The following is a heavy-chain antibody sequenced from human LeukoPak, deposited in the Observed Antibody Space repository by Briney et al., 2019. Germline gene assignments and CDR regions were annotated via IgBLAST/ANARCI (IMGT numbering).Heavy chain of an antibody. V-gene: IGHV5-51*01. D-gene: IGHD5-18*01. J-gene: IGHJ4*02. CDR3: ARRGGYSYGYGYFDY. CDR1: GYSFTNYW. CDR2: IYPGDSET. Sequence: GESLKISCKGSGYSFTNYWIGWVRQMPGKGLEWMGIIYPGDSETRYNPSFQGQVTISADKSTSTAYLQWSSLKASDTAMYYCARRGGYSYGYGYFDYWGQGTLVTVSS.